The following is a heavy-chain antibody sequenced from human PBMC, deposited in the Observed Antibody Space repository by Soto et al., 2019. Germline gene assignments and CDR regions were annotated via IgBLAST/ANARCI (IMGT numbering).Heavy chain of an antibody. Sequence: LSETLALTCTVSGGSIRGYSWSWIRQPPGKGLEWIGYVYYSGGTNYSPSFKDRVTISVDTTENQFSLKVNSVTAADTAVYYYTKKENSGSPPQFFHGLGALGQGTTVTVSS. CDR3: TKKENSGSPPQFFHGLGA. CDR1: GGSIRGYS. J-gene: IGHJ6*02. D-gene: IGHD3-3*01. V-gene: IGHV4-59*01. CDR2: VYYSGGT.